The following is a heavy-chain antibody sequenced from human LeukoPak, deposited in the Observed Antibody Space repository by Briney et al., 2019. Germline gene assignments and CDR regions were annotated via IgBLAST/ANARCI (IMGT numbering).Heavy chain of an antibody. J-gene: IGHJ4*02. CDR1: GFTFSSYW. CDR3: ASYNWNYPLDDY. V-gene: IGHV3-7*01. D-gene: IGHD1-7*01. CDR2: IKQDGSEK. Sequence: PGGSLRLSCAASGFTFSSYWMSWVRQAPGKGLEWVADIKQDGSEKYYVDSVKGRFTISRDNAKNSLYLQMNSLRAEDTAVYYCASYNWNYPLDDYWGQGTLVTVSS.